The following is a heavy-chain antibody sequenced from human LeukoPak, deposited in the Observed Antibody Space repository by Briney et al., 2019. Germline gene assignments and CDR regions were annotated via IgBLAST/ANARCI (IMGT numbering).Heavy chain of an antibody. CDR1: GGSISSSSYY. CDR3: ARRFDYYDSSGIDYYFDY. CDR2: IYYSGST. Sequence: SETLSLTCTVSGGSISSSSYYWGWIRQPPGKGLEWIGSIYYSGSTYYNPSLKSRVTISVDTSKNQFSLKLSSVTAADTAVYYCARRFDYYDSSGIDYYFDYWGQGTLVTVSS. V-gene: IGHV4-39*01. D-gene: IGHD3-22*01. J-gene: IGHJ4*02.